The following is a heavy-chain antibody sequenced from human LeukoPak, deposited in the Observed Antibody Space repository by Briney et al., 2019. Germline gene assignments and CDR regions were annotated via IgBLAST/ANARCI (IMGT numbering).Heavy chain of an antibody. CDR3: ARHFPSGYYFFDY. V-gene: IGHV4-34*01. D-gene: IGHD3-3*01. Sequence: SETLSLTCAVYGGSFSGYYWSWIRQPPGKGLEWIGEINHSGSTNYNPSLKSRVTISVDTSKNQFSLKLSSVTAADTAVYYCARHFPSGYYFFDYWGQGTLVTVSS. CDR2: INHSGST. J-gene: IGHJ4*02. CDR1: GGSFSGYY.